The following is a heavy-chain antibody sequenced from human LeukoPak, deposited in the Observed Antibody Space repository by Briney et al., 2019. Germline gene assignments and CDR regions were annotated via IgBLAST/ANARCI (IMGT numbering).Heavy chain of an antibody. CDR1: GYTFPNYF. J-gene: IGHJ4*02. CDR2: INPSVGST. CDR3: ARDRIWGGTSARLNTDKFDY. Sequence: ASVKVSCKASGYTFPNYFMHWVRQAPGQGLEWMGIINPSVGSTSYAQKFEDRVTMTSDTSTGTVYMELSSLRSEDTAVYYCARDRIWGGTSARLNTDKFDYWGQGTLATVSS. D-gene: IGHD1-26*01. V-gene: IGHV1-46*01.